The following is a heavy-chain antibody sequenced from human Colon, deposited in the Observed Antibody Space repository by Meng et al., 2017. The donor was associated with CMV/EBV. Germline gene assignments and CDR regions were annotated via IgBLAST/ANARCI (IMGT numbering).Heavy chain of an antibody. CDR1: GFTFSSYA. CDR3: ARDGGATDAFDI. Sequence: GESLKISCAASGFTFSSYAMHWVRQAPGKGLEWVAVISYDGSNKYYADSVKGRFTISRDNSKNTLYLQMNSLRAADTAVYYCARDGGATDAFDIWGQGTMVTVSS. J-gene: IGHJ3*02. CDR2: ISYDGSNK. D-gene: IGHD1-26*01. V-gene: IGHV3-30-3*01.